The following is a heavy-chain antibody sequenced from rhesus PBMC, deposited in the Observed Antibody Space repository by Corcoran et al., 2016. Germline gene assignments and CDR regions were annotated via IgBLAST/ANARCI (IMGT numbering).Heavy chain of an antibody. V-gene: IGHV4-65*02. Sequence: QVQLQESGPGLVKPSETLSLTCAVSGGSISSSNWWSWICQPPGKGLEWFGNIGGRRDRTYYTPTHKRRVTISKDTTKNQFSLKLSSVTAADTAVYYWARLPYGNYYFDYWGQGVLVTVSS. CDR1: GGSISSSNW. J-gene: IGHJ4*01. CDR3: ARLPYGNYYFDY. CDR2: IGGRRDRT. D-gene: IGHD4-35*01.